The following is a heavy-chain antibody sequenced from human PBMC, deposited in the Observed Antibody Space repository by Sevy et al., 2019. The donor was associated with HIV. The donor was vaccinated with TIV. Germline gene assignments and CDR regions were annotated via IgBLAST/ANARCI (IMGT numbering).Heavy chain of an antibody. J-gene: IGHJ4*01. CDR3: ARDRDDGYCTNGVCFNFDN. CDR2: ISWNSASI. D-gene: IGHD2-8*01. Sequence: GGSLRLSCAASGFTFDDYVMHWVRQAPGKGLEWVSGISWNSASIDYADSVKGRFTISRDNAKNSLYLQMKSLRADDTAWYYCARDRDDGYCTNGVCFNFDNWGQGTLVTVSS. CDR1: GFTFDDYV. V-gene: IGHV3-9*01.